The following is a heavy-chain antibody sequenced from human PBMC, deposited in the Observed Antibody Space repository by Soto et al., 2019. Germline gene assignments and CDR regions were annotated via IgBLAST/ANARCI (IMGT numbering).Heavy chain of an antibody. D-gene: IGHD5-12*01. CDR1: GGTFSSYA. V-gene: IGHV1-69*06. CDR2: IIPIFGTA. J-gene: IGHJ3*02. CDR3: ARGTPRGYSGYDHDAFDI. Sequence: QVQLVQSGAEVKKPGSSVKVSCKASGGTFSSYAISWVRQAPGQGLEWMGGIIPIFGTANYAQKFQGRVTITADKSTSTAYMELSSLRSEDTVVYYCARGTPRGYSGYDHDAFDIWGQGTMVTVSS.